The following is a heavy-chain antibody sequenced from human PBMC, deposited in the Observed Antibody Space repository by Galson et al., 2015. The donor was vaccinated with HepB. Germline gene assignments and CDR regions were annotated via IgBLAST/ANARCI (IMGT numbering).Heavy chain of an antibody. Sequence: VKVSCKASGGTFSSYAISWVRQAPGQGLEWMGGIIPIFGTANYAQKFQGRVTITADESTSTAYMELSSLRPEDTAVYYCARSPHTAMGYYYYYYGMDVWGQGTTVTVSS. CDR1: GGTFSSYA. V-gene: IGHV1-69*13. J-gene: IGHJ6*02. CDR2: IIPIFGTA. CDR3: ARSPHTAMGYYYYYYGMDV. D-gene: IGHD5-18*01.